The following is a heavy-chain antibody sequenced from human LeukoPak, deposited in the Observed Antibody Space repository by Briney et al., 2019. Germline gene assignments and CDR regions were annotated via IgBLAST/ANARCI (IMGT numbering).Heavy chain of an antibody. Sequence: GGSLRLSCAASGFTFSAYWMHWVRQTPGKGLVWVSSNNNEGSTTNYADSVKGRSTISRDNAKNTLYLQMNSLRAEDTAVYYCASVPGDYLRGSYRYRYYPWGQGTLVTVSS. CDR1: GFTFSAYW. V-gene: IGHV3-74*01. D-gene: IGHD3-16*02. CDR3: ASVPGDYLRGSYRYRYYP. CDR2: NNNEGSTT. J-gene: IGHJ5*02.